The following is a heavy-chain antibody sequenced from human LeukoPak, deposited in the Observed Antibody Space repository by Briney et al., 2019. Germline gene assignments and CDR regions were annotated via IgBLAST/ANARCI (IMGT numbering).Heavy chain of an antibody. V-gene: IGHV3-23*01. CDR1: GFTFSSYA. CDR3: AKGAATSIYYYYYMDV. CDR2: IRGSGGST. D-gene: IGHD3-3*01. J-gene: IGHJ6*03. Sequence: GGSLRLSCAASGFTFSSYAMSWVRQAPGKGLEWVSAIRGSGGSTYYADSVKGRFTISRDNSKNTLYLQMNSLRAEDTAVYYCAKGAATSIYYYYYMDVWGKGTTVTVSS.